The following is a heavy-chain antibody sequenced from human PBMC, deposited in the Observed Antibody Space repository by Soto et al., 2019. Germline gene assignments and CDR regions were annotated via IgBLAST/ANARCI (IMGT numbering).Heavy chain of an antibody. Sequence: GGSLRLSCAASGFTFSSYSMNWVRQAPGKGLEWVLFISSSSTYIYNADSVKGRFTISRDNPKNSLYLQMNSLRVEDTAVYYCARDRYGVLTPGGSDYWGQGTLVTAPQ. J-gene: IGHJ4*02. CDR1: GFTFSSYS. D-gene: IGHD4-17*01. CDR3: ARDRYGVLTPGGSDY. CDR2: ISSSSTYI. V-gene: IGHV3-21*01.